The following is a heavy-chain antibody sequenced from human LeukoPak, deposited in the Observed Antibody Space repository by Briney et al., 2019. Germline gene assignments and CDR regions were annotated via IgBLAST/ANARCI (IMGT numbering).Heavy chain of an antibody. CDR2: ISAYSGNT. CDR1: GYTFTSYG. CDR3: ARKASGWYYFDY. Sequence: ASVKVSCKASGYTFTSYGISWVRQAPGQGLEWMGWISAYSGNTNYAQKLQGRVTMTTDTSTSTAYMELRSLRSDDTAVYYCARKASGWYYFDYWGQGTLSPSPQ. J-gene: IGHJ4*02. V-gene: IGHV1-18*01. D-gene: IGHD6-19*01.